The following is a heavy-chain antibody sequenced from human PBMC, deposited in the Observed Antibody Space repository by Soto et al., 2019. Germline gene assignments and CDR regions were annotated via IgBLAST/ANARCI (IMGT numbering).Heavy chain of an antibody. V-gene: IGHV4-39*06. J-gene: IGHJ4*02. Sequence: SETLSLTCTVAGGSINNNHYYWGWVRQPPGKGLEWIASISYSGTTYYSPSLKSRVTISVDTSKNQFPLKLSSVTAADTAVYYCARGVITMIPTSPALSFDYWGQGTLVTVSS. CDR2: ISYSGTT. D-gene: IGHD3-22*01. CDR3: ARGVITMIPTSPALSFDY. CDR1: GGSINNNHYY.